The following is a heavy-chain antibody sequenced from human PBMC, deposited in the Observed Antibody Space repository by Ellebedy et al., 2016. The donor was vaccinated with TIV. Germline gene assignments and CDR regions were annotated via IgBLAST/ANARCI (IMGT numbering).Heavy chain of an antibody. CDR1: GFSLSSFW. J-gene: IGHJ4*02. CDR2: IKHAGSET. D-gene: IGHD3-10*01. Sequence: GESLKISCAASGFSLSSFWMSWVRQAPGKGLESVANIKHAGSETYYVDSVKGRFTISRDNAKNSLYLQMDRRKAEDTAVYFCASAPRGGTDYWGQGTLVTVSS. CDR3: ASAPRGGTDY. V-gene: IGHV3-7*03.